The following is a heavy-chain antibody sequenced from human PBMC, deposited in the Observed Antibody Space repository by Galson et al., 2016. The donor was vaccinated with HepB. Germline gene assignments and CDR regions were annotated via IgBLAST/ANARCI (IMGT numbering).Heavy chain of an antibody. V-gene: IGHV1-24*01. CDR1: GYSLTELS. J-gene: IGHJ3*02. D-gene: IGHD2-15*01. CDR3: ASGPIGVVVDDAFEI. CDR2: FDPEDVQI. Sequence: SVKVSCKVSGYSLTELSIPWVRQAPGKGTEWMGGFDPEDVQISYAQKFQGRVIMTEDTSTDTAYMELSSLRSEDTAVYYCASGPIGVVVDDAFEIWGQGTMVTVSS.